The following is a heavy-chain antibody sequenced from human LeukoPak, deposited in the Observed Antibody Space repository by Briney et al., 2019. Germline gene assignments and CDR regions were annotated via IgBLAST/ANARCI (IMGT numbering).Heavy chain of an antibody. CDR2: ISGYKGNT. J-gene: IGHJ6*03. V-gene: IGHV1-18*04. D-gene: IGHD1-1*01. Sequence: ASVKVSCKASGYTFSYYYMYWVRQAPGQGLEWMGWISGYKGNTNYAQNLQGRVTMTTNTSTSTAYMELRSLRSDDTAVYYCARNWNTGAPTYYMDVWGKGTTVTVSS. CDR1: GYTFSYYY. CDR3: ARNWNTGAPTYYMDV.